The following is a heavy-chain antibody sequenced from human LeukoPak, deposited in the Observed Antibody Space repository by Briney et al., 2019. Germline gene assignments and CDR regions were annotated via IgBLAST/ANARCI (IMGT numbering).Heavy chain of an antibody. J-gene: IGHJ4*02. CDR3: AKMEAWTTVTGSGVDY. CDR1: GFTFSSYA. D-gene: IGHD4-17*01. CDR2: ISGSGGST. V-gene: IGHV3-23*01. Sequence: GGSLRLSCAASGFTFSSYAMSWVRQAPGKGLEWVSGISGSGGSTYYADSVKGRFTISRDNSKNALYLQMNSLRAEDTAVHYCAKMEAWTTVTGSGVDYWGQGTLVTVSS.